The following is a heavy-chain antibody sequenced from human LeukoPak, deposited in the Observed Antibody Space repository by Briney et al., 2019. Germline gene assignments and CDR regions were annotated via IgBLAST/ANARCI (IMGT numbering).Heavy chain of an antibody. V-gene: IGHV4-39*07. CDR1: GGSISSSSYY. CDR2: IYYSGST. Sequence: SETLSLTCTVSGGSISSSSYYWGWIRQPPGKGLEWIGSIYYSGSTYHNPSLKSRVTISVDTSKNQFSLKLSSVTAADTAVYYCARDRIKMATMGSWGQGTLVTVSS. CDR3: ARDRIKMATMGS. J-gene: IGHJ4*02. D-gene: IGHD5-24*01.